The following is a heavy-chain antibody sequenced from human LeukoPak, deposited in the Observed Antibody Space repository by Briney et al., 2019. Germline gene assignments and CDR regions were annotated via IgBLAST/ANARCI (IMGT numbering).Heavy chain of an antibody. CDR2: IYYSGST. Sequence: SETLSLTCTVSGGSISSYYWSWIRQPPGKGLEWIGYIYYSGSTNYNPSLKSRVTISVDTSKNQFSLKLSSVTAADTAVYYCARVPDGVGYYFDYWGQGTLVTVSS. CDR1: GGSISSYY. D-gene: IGHD1-14*01. J-gene: IGHJ4*02. V-gene: IGHV4-59*01. CDR3: ARVPDGVGYYFDY.